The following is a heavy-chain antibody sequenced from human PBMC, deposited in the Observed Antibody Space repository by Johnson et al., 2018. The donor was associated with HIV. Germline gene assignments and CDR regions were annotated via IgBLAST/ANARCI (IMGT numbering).Heavy chain of an antibody. J-gene: IGHJ3*02. CDR3: AKDRYYDSSGPDAFDI. CDR2: IRFDGSNK. V-gene: IGHV3-30*02. D-gene: IGHD3-22*01. Sequence: QVQLVESGGGVVQPGRSLRLSCAASGFTFSSYGIHWVRQVPGKGLEWVAFIRFDGSNKYYVDSVKGRFTISRDNSKNTLYLQMNSLRAEDTAVYSCAKDRYYDSSGPDAFDIWGQGTMVTVSS. CDR1: GFTFSSYG.